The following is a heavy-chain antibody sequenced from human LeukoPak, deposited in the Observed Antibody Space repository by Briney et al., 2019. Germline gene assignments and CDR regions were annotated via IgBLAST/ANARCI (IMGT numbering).Heavy chain of an antibody. CDR3: VRHNNYALDY. CDR1: GYSFPSYW. D-gene: IGHD5-18*01. CDR2: IFPGNSAT. V-gene: IGHV5-51*01. Sequence: GESLKISCEGSGYSFPSYWIGWARQMPGKGLEWLAIIFPGNSATIYSPSFQGQVTISADKSISTAYLPWRGLKASDTAMYFCVRHNNYALDYWGQGTLVTVSS. J-gene: IGHJ4*02.